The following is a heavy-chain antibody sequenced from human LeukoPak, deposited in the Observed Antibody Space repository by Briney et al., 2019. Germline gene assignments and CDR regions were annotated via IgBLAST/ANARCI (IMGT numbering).Heavy chain of an antibody. CDR3: AKAADSSGYRLHLTG. Sequence: SETLSLTCAVYGGSFSGYYWSWIRQPPGKGLEWIGEINHSGSTNYNPSLKSRVTISVDTSKNQFSLKLSSVTAADTAVYYCAKAADSSGYRLHLTGWGQGTLVTVSS. V-gene: IGHV4-34*01. J-gene: IGHJ4*02. CDR2: INHSGST. CDR1: GGSFSGYY. D-gene: IGHD3-22*01.